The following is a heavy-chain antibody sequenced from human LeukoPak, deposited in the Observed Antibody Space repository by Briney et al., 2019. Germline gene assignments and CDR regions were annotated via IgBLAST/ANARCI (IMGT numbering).Heavy chain of an antibody. Sequence: GGSLRLSCAASGFTVSSNFISWVRQAPGKGLEWVSVMYSSGTTYYADSVKGRFTISRDNAKNSLYLQMNSLRAEDTALYYCAKDQSDLGVTTLDYWGQGTLVTVSS. J-gene: IGHJ4*02. V-gene: IGHV3-53*05. D-gene: IGHD4-17*01. CDR1: GFTVSSNF. CDR3: AKDQSDLGVTTLDY. CDR2: MYSSGTT.